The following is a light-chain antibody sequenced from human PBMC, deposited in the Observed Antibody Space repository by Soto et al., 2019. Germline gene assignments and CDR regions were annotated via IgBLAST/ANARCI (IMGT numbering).Light chain of an antibody. Sequence: QPVLTQPPSVSGAPGERVTISCTGSSSDIGAGYRVRWYQQVPGTAPKLLIYNTSQRPSGVPDRFSGSKSGTSASLAISGLRSEDEADYYCAAWDDSLNAVVFGGGTKLTVL. CDR1: SSDIGAGYR. CDR2: NTS. J-gene: IGLJ3*02. V-gene: IGLV1-40*01. CDR3: AAWDDSLNAVV.